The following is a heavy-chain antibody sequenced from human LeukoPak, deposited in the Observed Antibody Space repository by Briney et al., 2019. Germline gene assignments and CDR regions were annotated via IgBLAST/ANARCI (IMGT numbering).Heavy chain of an antibody. J-gene: IGHJ4*02. D-gene: IGHD6-19*01. V-gene: IGHV4-39*01. Sequence: SETLSLTCTVSGGSISSSSYYWGWIRQPPGKGLEWIGSIYYSGSTYYNPSLKSRVTISVDTSKNQFSLKLSSVTAADTAVYYCARHPVAGILGNYFDYWGQGTLVTVSS. CDR1: GGSISSSSYY. CDR2: IYYSGST. CDR3: ARHPVAGILGNYFDY.